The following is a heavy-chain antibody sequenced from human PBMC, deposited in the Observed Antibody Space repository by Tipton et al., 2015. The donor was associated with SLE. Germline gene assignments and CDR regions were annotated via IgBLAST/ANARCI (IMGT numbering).Heavy chain of an antibody. V-gene: IGHV4-39*07. D-gene: IGHD3-16*01. Sequence: TLSLTCTVSGVSISTSSYYWGWFRQPPGKGLEWIGSIYYTGSTYYNPSLKSRVTISVDTSKNQFSLKLSSVTAADTAVYYCAREWGDAFDIWGQGTMVTVSS. J-gene: IGHJ3*02. CDR2: IYYTGST. CDR3: AREWGDAFDI. CDR1: GVSISTSSYY.